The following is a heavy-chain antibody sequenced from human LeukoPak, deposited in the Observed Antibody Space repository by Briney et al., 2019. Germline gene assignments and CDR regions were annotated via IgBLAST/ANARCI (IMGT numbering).Heavy chain of an antibody. D-gene: IGHD6-13*01. J-gene: IGHJ4*02. CDR2: INWNGVIT. CDR1: GFTFSSYW. V-gene: IGHV3-20*01. CDR3: ARDSGPAGGLDY. Sequence: GGSLRLSCAASGFTFSSYWMNWVRQAPGKGLEWVSGINWNGVITAYAGSVKGRFTISRDNAKNSLDLQMNSLRAEDTALYHCARDSGPAGGLDYWGQGTQVTVSS.